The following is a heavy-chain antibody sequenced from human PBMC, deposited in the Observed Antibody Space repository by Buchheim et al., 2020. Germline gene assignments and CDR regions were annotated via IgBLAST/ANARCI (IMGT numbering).Heavy chain of an antibody. J-gene: IGHJ6*02. CDR3: AKGVDTCSGGSCYGGYYYYYGMDV. D-gene: IGHD2-15*01. V-gene: IGHV3-23*04. CDR1: GSTFSSYA. CDR2: ISGSGGST. Sequence: EVQLVESGGGLVQPGGSLRLSCAASGSTFSSYAMSWVRQAPGKGLEWVSAISGSGGSTYYADSVKGRFTISRDNSKNTLYLQMNSLRAEDTAVYYCAKGVDTCSGGSCYGGYYYYYGMDVWGQGTT.